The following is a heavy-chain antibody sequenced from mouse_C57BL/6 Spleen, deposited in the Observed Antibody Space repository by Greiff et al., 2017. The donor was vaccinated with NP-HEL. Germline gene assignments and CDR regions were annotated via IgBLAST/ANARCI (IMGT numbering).Heavy chain of an antibody. J-gene: IGHJ3*01. CDR2: INPNNGGT. CDR1: GYTFTDYY. D-gene: IGHD2-4*01. Sequence: VQLQQSGPELVKPGASVKISCKASGYTFTDYYMNWVKQSHGKSLEWIGDINPNNGGTSYNQKFKGKATLTVDKSSSTAYMELRSLTSEDSAVYYCARWGLRIAYWGQGTLVTVSA. V-gene: IGHV1-26*01. CDR3: ARWGLRIAY.